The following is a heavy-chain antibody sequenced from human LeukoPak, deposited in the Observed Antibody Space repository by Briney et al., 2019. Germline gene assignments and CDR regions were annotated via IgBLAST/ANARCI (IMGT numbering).Heavy chain of an antibody. CDR3: ARGGARGYYFDY. Sequence: SVKVSCKASGGTFSSYAISWVRQAPGQGLEWMGGIIPIFGTANYAQKFQGRVTITTDESTSTAYMELSSLRSEDTAVYYCARGGARGYYFDYWGQGTLVTVSS. CDR1: GGTFSSYA. D-gene: IGHD3-10*01. CDR2: IIPIFGTA. J-gene: IGHJ4*02. V-gene: IGHV1-69*05.